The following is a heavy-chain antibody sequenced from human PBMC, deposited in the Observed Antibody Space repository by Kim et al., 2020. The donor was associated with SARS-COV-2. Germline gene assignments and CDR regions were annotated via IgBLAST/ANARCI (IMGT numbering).Heavy chain of an antibody. V-gene: IGHV4-59*13. J-gene: IGHJ5*02. CDR1: GGSISSYY. CDR2: IYYSGST. Sequence: SETLSLTCTVSGGSISSYYWSWIRQPPGKGLEWIGYIYYSGSTNYNPSLKSRVTISVDTSKNQFSLKLSSVTAADTAVYYCARGNTDWFDPWGQGTLVTVSS. CDR3: ARGNTDWFDP. D-gene: IGHD2-2*02.